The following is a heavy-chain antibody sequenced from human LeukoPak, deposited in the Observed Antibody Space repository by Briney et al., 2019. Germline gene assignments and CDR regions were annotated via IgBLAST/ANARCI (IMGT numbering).Heavy chain of an antibody. Sequence: GGSLRLSCAAPGFTFSSYEMNWVRQAPGKGLEWVSYISSSGSTIYYADSVKGRFTISRDNAKNSLYLQMNSLRAEDTAVYYCARELGGYCSSTSCWDYYYGMDVWGQGTTVTVSS. CDR3: ARELGGYCSSTSCWDYYYGMDV. CDR2: ISSSGSTI. V-gene: IGHV3-48*03. J-gene: IGHJ6*02. CDR1: GFTFSSYE. D-gene: IGHD2-2*01.